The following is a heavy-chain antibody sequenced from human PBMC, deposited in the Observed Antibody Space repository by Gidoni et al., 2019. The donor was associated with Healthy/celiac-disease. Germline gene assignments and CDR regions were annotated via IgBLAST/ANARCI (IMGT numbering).Heavy chain of an antibody. CDR2: IYYSGST. J-gene: IGHJ5*02. Sequence: QVQLQESGPGLVKPSQTLSLTCTVSGGSISSGDYYWSWIRQPPGKGLEWIGYIYYSGSTYYNPSLKSRVTISVDTSKNQFSLKLSSVTAADTAVYYCARGPAYYDFWSGYTYNWFDPWGQGTLVTVSS. CDR1: GGSISSGDYY. CDR3: ARGPAYYDFWSGYTYNWFDP. V-gene: IGHV4-30-4*01. D-gene: IGHD3-3*01.